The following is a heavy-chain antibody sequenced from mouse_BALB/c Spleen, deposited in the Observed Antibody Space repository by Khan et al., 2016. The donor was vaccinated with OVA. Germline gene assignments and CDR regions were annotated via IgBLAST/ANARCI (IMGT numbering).Heavy chain of an antibody. D-gene: IGHD3-3*01. Sequence: QVQLKESGPGLVAPSQSLSITCTVYGYSLTRYGVHWVRQPPGKGLEWLGLIWAGGSTNYNWALMSRLSISIDNSKSLVFLIMNSTTTNDTALYYCASSKYLARYWGQGTTLTASS. CDR1: GYSLTRYG. J-gene: IGHJ2*01. V-gene: IGHV2-9*02. CDR3: ASSKYLARY. CDR2: IWAGGST.